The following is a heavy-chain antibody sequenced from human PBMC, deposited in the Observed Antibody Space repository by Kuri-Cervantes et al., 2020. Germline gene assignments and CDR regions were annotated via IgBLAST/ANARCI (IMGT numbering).Heavy chain of an antibody. Sequence: ASVKVSCKASGYTFTSYGISWVRQAPGQGLEWMGWISAYNGNTNYAQKLQGRVTMTRDTSTSTVYMELSSLRSEDTAVYYCASHRGASSPFDYWGQGTLVTVSS. CDR2: ISAYNGNT. D-gene: IGHD6-13*01. J-gene: IGHJ4*02. CDR1: GYTFTSYG. V-gene: IGHV1-18*01. CDR3: ASHRGASSPFDY.